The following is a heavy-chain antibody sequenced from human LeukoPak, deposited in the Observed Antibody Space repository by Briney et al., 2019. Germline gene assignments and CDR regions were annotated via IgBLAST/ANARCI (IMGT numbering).Heavy chain of an antibody. CDR3: AGGYDSGIYGWFDP. V-gene: IGHV4-59*01. J-gene: IGHJ5*02. CDR2: ISHSGST. D-gene: IGHD3-10*01. Sequence: SETLSLTCIVAGGSISSYYWIWIRQPPGKGLEWIGHISHSGSTNYNPSLQSRVTISVDTSKKQFSLRLNSVTAADTALYYCAGGYDSGIYGWFDPWGQGTLVTVSS. CDR1: GGSISSYY.